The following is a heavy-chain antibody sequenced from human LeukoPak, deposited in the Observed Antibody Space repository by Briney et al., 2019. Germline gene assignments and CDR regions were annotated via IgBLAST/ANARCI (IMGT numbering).Heavy chain of an antibody. CDR2: IYYSGST. Sequence: SETLSLTCTVSGGSISSSSYYWGWIRQPPGKGLEWIGTIYYSGSTYYNLSLKSRVTISVDTSKNQFSLRLSSVTAADTAVYYCARSNYMDVWGKGTTVTVSS. J-gene: IGHJ6*03. CDR1: GGSISSSSYY. CDR3: ARSNYMDV. V-gene: IGHV4-39*01.